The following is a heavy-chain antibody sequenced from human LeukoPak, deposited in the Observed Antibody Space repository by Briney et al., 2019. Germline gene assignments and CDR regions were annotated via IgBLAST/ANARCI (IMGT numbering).Heavy chain of an antibody. CDR3: AKDSFGGVIVARYYFDY. J-gene: IGHJ4*02. CDR1: GFTFSSYA. Sequence: PGGSLRLSCAASGFTFSSYAMSWVRQAPGKGLEWVSAISGSGGSTYYADSVKGRSTISRDNSKNTLYLQMNSLRAEDTAVYYCAKDSFGGVIVARYYFDYWGQGTLVTVSS. D-gene: IGHD3-16*02. CDR2: ISGSGGST. V-gene: IGHV3-23*01.